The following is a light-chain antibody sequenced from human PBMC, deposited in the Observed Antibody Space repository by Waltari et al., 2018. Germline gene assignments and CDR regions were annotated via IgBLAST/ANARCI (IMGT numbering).Light chain of an antibody. Sequence: QSALTQPPSVSGSPGQSVTISCTGTNRDVGFYSRVSWYHQPPGTVPKLVIYEVTNRPSGVPDRFSGSTSGNTASLTISGLQAEDEADYYCASYTPSSALVFGGGTKVTVL. CDR2: EVT. CDR1: NRDVGFYSR. J-gene: IGLJ2*01. V-gene: IGLV2-18*02. CDR3: ASYTPSSALV.